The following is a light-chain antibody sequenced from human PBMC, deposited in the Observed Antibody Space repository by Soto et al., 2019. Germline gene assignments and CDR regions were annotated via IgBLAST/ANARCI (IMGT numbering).Light chain of an antibody. J-gene: IGKJ1*01. CDR2: ATS. CDR3: QQANSFPWT. V-gene: IGKV1-12*01. Sequence: DIQMTQSPFSVSASVGDRLTITCRASQDIRYWLAWYQQKPGKAPKLLIHATSSLQSGVPSRFSGSGSGTDFTLTISSLQPEDFATYYCQQANSFPWTFGQGTKVEIK. CDR1: QDIRYW.